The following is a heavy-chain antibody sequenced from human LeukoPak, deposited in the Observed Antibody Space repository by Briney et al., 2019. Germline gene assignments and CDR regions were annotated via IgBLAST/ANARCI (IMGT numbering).Heavy chain of an antibody. CDR1: GFTFSSHW. D-gene: IGHD2/OR15-2a*01. CDR3: ARLSRTSVFDY. J-gene: IGHJ4*02. V-gene: IGHV3-7*01. Sequence: PGGSLRLSCAASGFTFSSHWMSWVRQAPGKGLEWVANIERGGSEKHYVDSVKGRFTIPRDNARSSSYLQMSSLRAEDTAVYYCARLSRTSVFDYWGQGILVTVSS. CDR2: IERGGSEK.